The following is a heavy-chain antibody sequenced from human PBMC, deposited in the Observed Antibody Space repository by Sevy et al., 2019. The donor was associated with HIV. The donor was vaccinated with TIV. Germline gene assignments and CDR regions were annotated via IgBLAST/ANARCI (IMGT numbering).Heavy chain of an antibody. V-gene: IGHV3-21*01. CDR1: GFTFSSYS. CDR3: ARAIAVAGNY. D-gene: IGHD6-19*01. CDR2: ISSSSSYI. J-gene: IGHJ4*02. Sequence: RGSLRLSCAASGFTFSSYSMNWVRQAPGKGLEWVSSISSSSSYIYYADSVKGRFTISRGNAKNSLYLQMNSLRAEDTAVYYCARAIAVAGNYWGQGTLVTVSS.